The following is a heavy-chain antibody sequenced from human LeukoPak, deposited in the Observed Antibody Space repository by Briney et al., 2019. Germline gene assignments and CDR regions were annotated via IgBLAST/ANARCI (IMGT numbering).Heavy chain of an antibody. CDR1: GFTFSSYG. V-gene: IGHV3-48*04. Sequence: PGGSLRLSCAASGFTFSSYGMHWVRQAPGKGLEWVSYISSSGSTIYYADSVKGRFTISRDNAKNSLYLQMNSLRAEDTAVYYCAMGYYDFWSGYYRTLDYWGQGTPVTVSS. J-gene: IGHJ4*02. CDR2: ISSSGSTI. D-gene: IGHD3-3*01. CDR3: AMGYYDFWSGYYRTLDY.